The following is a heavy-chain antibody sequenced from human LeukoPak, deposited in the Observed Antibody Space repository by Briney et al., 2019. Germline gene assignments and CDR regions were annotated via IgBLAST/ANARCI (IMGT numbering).Heavy chain of an antibody. CDR3: ATYLVRTLDY. J-gene: IGHJ4*02. CDR1: GFTFSNYS. V-gene: IGHV3-48*01. Sequence: GGSLRLSCAASGFTFSNYSMNWVRQAPGKGLEWVSYISRSSSIIYYADSVKGRFTISRDNAKNSLSLQMNSLRADDTAVYYCATYLVRTLDYWGQGTLVTVSS. D-gene: IGHD1-14*01. CDR2: ISRSSSII.